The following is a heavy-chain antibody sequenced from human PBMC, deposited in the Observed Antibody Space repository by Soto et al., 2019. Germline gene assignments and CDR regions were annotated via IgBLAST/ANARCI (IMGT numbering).Heavy chain of an antibody. Sequence: GGSLRLSCAASGFTFSSYAMSWVRQAPGKGLEWVSDIIDNGGSTYYADSVKGRFTISRDNSKNTLYLQMNSLRAEDTAVYYWAKDRGLRTLGYWGQGTLVTVSS. J-gene: IGHJ4*02. CDR3: AKDRGLRTLGY. V-gene: IGHV3-23*01. CDR1: GFTFSSYA. CDR2: IIDNGGST. D-gene: IGHD3-16*01.